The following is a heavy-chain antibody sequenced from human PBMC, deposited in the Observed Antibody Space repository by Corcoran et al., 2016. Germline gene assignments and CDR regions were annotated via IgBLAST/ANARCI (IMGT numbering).Heavy chain of an antibody. V-gene: IGHV5-51*01. D-gene: IGHD6-25*01. CDR3: ARGSASGYAFDY. J-gene: IGHJ4*02. CDR2: IYPGDFDT. CDR1: GYSFTDYW. Sequence: EVQLVQSGAEVKKPGESLTISCKTSGYSFTDYWLGWVRQMPGKGLEWTGLIYPGDFDTRYSPSSQDQVTISVDKSIRTAYLQWSSLKASDTATYYCARGSASGYAFDYWGQGTQVTVSS.